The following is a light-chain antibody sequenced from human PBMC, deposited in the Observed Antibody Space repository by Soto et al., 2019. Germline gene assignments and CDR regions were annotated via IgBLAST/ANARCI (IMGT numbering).Light chain of an antibody. V-gene: IGKV3-20*01. CDR3: QQYSDSPLT. Sequence: EIVLTQSPGTLSLSPGERATLSCRASQTVRTNYLAWFQHKPGQAPRLLIYGASSRATGIPDRFSGSGSGTDVTLTINRLEREDFAVYFWQQYSDSPLTVGGGTKVEIK. CDR2: GAS. CDR1: QTVRTNY. J-gene: IGKJ4*01.